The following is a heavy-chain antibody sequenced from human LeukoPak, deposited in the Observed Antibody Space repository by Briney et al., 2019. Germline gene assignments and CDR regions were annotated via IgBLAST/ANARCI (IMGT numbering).Heavy chain of an antibody. D-gene: IGHD2-2*01. CDR2: INSDGSST. V-gene: IGHV3-74*01. CDR3: ARGLGYCSSTSCPKEWFDP. J-gene: IGHJ5*02. CDR1: GFTFSSYW. Sequence: GGSLRLSCAASGFTFSSYWMHWVRQAPGKGLVWVARINSDGSSTSYADSVKGRFTISRDNAKNTLYLQMNSLRAEDTAVYYCARGLGYCSSTSCPKEWFDPWGQGTLVTVSS.